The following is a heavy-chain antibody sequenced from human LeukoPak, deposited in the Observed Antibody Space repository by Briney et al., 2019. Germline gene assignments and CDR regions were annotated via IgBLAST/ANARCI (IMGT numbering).Heavy chain of an antibody. V-gene: IGHV1-18*01. J-gene: IGHJ6*03. Sequence: ASVKVSCKASGYTFTSYGISWVRQAPGQGLEWMGWISAYNGNTNYAQKLQSRVTMTTDTSTSTAYMELRSLRSDDTAVYYCARDYDFWSGYSYYYYYYMDVWGKGTTVTVSS. D-gene: IGHD3-3*01. CDR3: ARDYDFWSGYSYYYYYYMDV. CDR2: ISAYNGNT. CDR1: GYTFTSYG.